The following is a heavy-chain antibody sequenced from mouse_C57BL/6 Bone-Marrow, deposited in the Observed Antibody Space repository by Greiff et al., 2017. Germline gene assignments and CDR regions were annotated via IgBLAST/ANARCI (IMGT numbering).Heavy chain of an antibody. CDR2: IDPSDSYT. V-gene: IGHV1-69*01. CDR1: GYTFTSYW. J-gene: IGHJ4*01. Sequence: QVQLQQPGAELVMPGASVKLSCKASGYTFTSYWMHWVKQRPGQGLEWIGEIDPSDSYTNYNQKFKGKSTLTVDKSSTTAYMQLSSLTSEDSAVFYCATVILRVYAMDYWGQGTSVTVSS. D-gene: IGHD1-1*01. CDR3: ATVILRVYAMDY.